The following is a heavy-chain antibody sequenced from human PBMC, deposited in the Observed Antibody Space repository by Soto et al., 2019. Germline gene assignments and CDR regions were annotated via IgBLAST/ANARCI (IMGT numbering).Heavy chain of an antibody. Sequence: PGGSLRLSCAASGFTFSSYAMSWVRQAPGKGLEWVSAISGSGGSTYYADSVKGRFTISRDNSKNTLYLQMNSLRAEDTAVYYCARDSSGSYPSSDDAFDIWGQGTMVTVSS. D-gene: IGHD1-26*01. CDR3: ARDSSGSYPSSDDAFDI. CDR1: GFTFSSYA. J-gene: IGHJ3*02. CDR2: ISGSGGST. V-gene: IGHV3-23*01.